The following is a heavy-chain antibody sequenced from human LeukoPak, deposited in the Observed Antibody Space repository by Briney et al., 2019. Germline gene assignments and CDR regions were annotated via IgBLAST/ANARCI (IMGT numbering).Heavy chain of an antibody. CDR2: IYYSEST. Sequence: PSETLSLNCTVSGDSISNYYWSWIRQPPGKGLEWIGYIYYSESTNYNPSLKSRVTMSTDTSKSQFSLNLRSVTAEDTGIYYCARGRCRNSGCRPYFDYWGQGTQVTVSS. V-gene: IGHV4-59*01. J-gene: IGHJ4*02. CDR1: GDSISNYY. CDR3: ARGRCRNSGCRPYFDY. D-gene: IGHD2/OR15-2a*01.